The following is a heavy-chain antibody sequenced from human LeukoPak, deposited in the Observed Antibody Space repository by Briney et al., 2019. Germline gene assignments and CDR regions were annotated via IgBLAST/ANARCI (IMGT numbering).Heavy chain of an antibody. J-gene: IGHJ1*01. CDR1: GGSISSTGYY. CDR3: ARHAPCTNGVCYTLEYFQH. Sequence: SETLSLTCSVSGGSISSTGYYWGWIRQPPGKGLEWIGTSYYSGSTYYNPSLKSRVTISVDTSKNQFSLKLSSVTAADTAVYYCARHAPCTNGVCYTLEYFQHWGQGTLVTVSS. CDR2: SYYSGST. D-gene: IGHD2-8*01. V-gene: IGHV4-39*01.